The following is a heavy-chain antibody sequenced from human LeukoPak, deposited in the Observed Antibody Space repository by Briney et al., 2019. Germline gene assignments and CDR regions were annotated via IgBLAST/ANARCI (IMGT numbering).Heavy chain of an antibody. CDR1: GFTFSSYG. D-gene: IGHD2-21*01. CDR2: IIGRGTSA. V-gene: IGHV3-23*01. CDR3: AKPNGNVVAVPMDV. Sequence: GGSLRLSCAASGFTFSSYGMHWVRQAPGKGLEWVSSIIGRGTSAFYADSVKGRFTISRDNSKNILYLQMNSLTAADTAAYYCAKPNGNVVAVPMDVWGQGTTVTVSS. J-gene: IGHJ6*02.